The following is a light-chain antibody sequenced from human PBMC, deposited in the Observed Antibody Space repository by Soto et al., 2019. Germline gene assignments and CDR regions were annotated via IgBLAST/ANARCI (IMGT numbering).Light chain of an antibody. CDR1: QGISSY. J-gene: IGKJ1*01. V-gene: IGKV1-39*01. CDR2: AAS. CDR3: QQTYSIPWT. Sequence: QMSQSPSSPSASGGGRVTLTCRASQGISSYLNWYQQKPGKAPKLLIYAASSLQSGVPSRFSGSASGTDFTLTISSLQPEDSATYYCQQTYSIPWTFGQGTKVEIK.